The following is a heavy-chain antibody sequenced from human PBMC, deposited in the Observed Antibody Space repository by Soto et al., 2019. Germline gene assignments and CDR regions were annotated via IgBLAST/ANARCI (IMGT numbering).Heavy chain of an antibody. CDR1: GFTFSSYG. CDR2: ISYEGSNK. J-gene: IGHJ4*02. Sequence: QVQLVESGGGVVQPGRSLRLSCAASGFTFSSYGMHWVRQAPGKGLEWVAVISYEGSNKYYADSVKGRFTISRDNSKNTLDLQMNSLRAEDTAVYYCAKGTVVVPAALMTFDYWGQGTRVTVAS. V-gene: IGHV3-30*18. D-gene: IGHD2-2*01. CDR3: AKGTVVVPAALMTFDY.